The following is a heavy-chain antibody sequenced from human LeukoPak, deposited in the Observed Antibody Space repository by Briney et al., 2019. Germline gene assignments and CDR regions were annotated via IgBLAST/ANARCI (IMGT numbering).Heavy chain of an antibody. Sequence: ASVKVSCKASGYTFTSYDINWVRQATGQGPEWMGWMNPNSGNTGYAQKFQGRVTMTRNTSISTAYMELSSLRSEDTAVYYCARVESYSSGWYWHYYYYGMDVWGQGTTVTVPS. CDR2: MNPNSGNT. V-gene: IGHV1-8*01. D-gene: IGHD6-19*01. CDR3: ARVESYSSGWYWHYYYYGMDV. CDR1: GYTFTSYD. J-gene: IGHJ6*02.